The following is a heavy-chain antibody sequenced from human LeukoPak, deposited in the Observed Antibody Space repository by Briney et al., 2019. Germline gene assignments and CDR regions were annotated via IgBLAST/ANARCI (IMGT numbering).Heavy chain of an antibody. D-gene: IGHD2-15*01. CDR3: ARTGYCSGGSCGRDWFDP. J-gene: IGHJ5*02. V-gene: IGHV1-18*01. CDR1: GYTFTSYG. CDR2: ISAYNGNT. Sequence: ASVKVSCKAPGYTFTSYGISWVRQAPGQGLEWMGWISAYNGNTNYAQKLQGRVTMTTDTSTSTAYMELRSLRSDDTAVYYCARTGYCSGGSCGRDWFDPWGQGTLVTVSS.